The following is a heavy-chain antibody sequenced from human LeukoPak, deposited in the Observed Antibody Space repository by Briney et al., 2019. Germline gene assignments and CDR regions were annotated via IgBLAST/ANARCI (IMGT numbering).Heavy chain of an antibody. J-gene: IGHJ2*01. CDR1: GFTFSSYW. V-gene: IGHV3-7*03. CDR3: ARGFWSGYYMSLGGGYWYFDL. CDR2: IKQDGSEK. Sequence: GGSLRLSCAASGFTFSSYWMSWVRQAPGKGLEWVANIKQDGSEKYYVDSVKGRFTISRDNSKNTLYLQMNSLRAEDTAVYYCARGFWSGYYMSLGGGYWYFDLWGRGTLVTVSS. D-gene: IGHD3-3*01.